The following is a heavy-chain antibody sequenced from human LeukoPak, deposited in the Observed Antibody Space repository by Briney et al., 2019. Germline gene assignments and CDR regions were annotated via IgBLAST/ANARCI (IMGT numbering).Heavy chain of an antibody. Sequence: VKVSCKASGYTFTSYGISWVRQAPGQGLEWMGGIIPIFGTANYAQKFQGRVTITADESTSTAYMELSSLRSEDTAVYYCARDGLDYYDSSGYSFDYWGQGTLVTVSS. CDR2: IIPIFGTA. D-gene: IGHD3-22*01. V-gene: IGHV1-69*13. J-gene: IGHJ4*02. CDR3: ARDGLDYYDSSGYSFDY. CDR1: GYTFTSYG.